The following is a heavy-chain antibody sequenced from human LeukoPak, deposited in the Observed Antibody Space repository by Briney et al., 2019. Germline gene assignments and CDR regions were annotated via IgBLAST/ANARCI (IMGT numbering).Heavy chain of an antibody. CDR3: ARDTAAAGSAFDI. CDR2: ISSSSSYI. J-gene: IGHJ3*02. Sequence: GGSLRLSCAASGFTFSSYSMNWVRQAPGKGLEWVSSISSSSSYIYYADSVKGRFTISRVNAKNSLYLQMNSLRAEDTAVYYCARDTAAAGSAFDIWGQGTMVTVSS. D-gene: IGHD6-13*01. CDR1: GFTFSSYS. V-gene: IGHV3-21*01.